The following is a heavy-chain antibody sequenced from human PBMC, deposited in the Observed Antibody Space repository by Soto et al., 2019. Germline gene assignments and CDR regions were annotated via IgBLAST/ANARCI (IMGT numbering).Heavy chain of an antibody. J-gene: IGHJ4*02. CDR2: ISSSSSTI. CDR3: ARAGYYGSRILL. Sequence: EVQLVESGGGLVQPGGSLRLSCAASGFTFNSYSMNWVRQAPGKGLEWVSYISSSSSTIYYADSVKGRFTISRDNAKNSLYLQTNSLRDEDTAVYYCARAGYYGSRILLWGQGTLVTVSS. D-gene: IGHD3-10*01. V-gene: IGHV3-48*02. CDR1: GFTFNSYS.